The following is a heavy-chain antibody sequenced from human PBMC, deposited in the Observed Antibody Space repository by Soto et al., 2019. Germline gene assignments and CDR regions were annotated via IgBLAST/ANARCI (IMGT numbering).Heavy chain of an antibody. J-gene: IGHJ3*02. V-gene: IGHV1-69*01. D-gene: IGHD3-22*01. CDR3: ASGAYYYDSSYPGAFDI. Sequence: QVQLVQSGAEVKKPGSSVKVSCKASGGTFSSYAISWVRQAPGQGLEWMGGIIPIFGTANYAQKFQGRVTITADESTSTAYMELSSLRSEDTAVYYCASGAYYYDSSYPGAFDIWGQGTMVTVS. CDR1: GGTFSSYA. CDR2: IIPIFGTA.